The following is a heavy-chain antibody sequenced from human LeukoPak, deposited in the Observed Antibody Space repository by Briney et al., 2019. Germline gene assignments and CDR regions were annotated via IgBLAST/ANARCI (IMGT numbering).Heavy chain of an antibody. V-gene: IGHV4-31*03. D-gene: IGHD1-26*01. CDR1: GGSISSGGYY. J-gene: IGHJ4*02. CDR3: ARYRRPPYYFDY. CDR2: IYYNGST. Sequence: TLSLTCTVSGGSISSGGYYWRWSRQHPGRGLECIVYIYYNGSTSYNPSLKSRVTISVDTSKNQFSLKLSSVTAADTAVYYCARYRRPPYYFDYWGQGTLVTVSS.